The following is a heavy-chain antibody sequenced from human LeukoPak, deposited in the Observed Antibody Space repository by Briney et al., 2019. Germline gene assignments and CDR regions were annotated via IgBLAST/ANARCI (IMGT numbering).Heavy chain of an antibody. J-gene: IGHJ4*02. V-gene: IGHV3-66*02. CDR1: GFTVSSNY. D-gene: IGHD1-26*01. CDR3: ARDPPGGSYDGMDY. Sequence: GGSLRLSCAASGFTVSSNYMSWVRQAPGKGLEWVPVIYSGCSTYSADSVKGRFALSRYNSKNTLYLQMNSLRAEDTAVYYCARDPPGGSYDGMDYWGQGTLVTVSS. CDR2: IYSGCST.